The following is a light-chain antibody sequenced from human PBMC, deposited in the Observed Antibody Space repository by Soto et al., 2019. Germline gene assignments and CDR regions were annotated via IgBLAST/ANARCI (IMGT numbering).Light chain of an antibody. V-gene: IGKV1-39*01. CDR2: GAS. CDR1: QSISIH. Sequence: DIQMTQSPSSVSASGGNRVTITCRASQSISIHLTWNQQNPGKAPTLLIYGASSLKSGIPVRFRGSGSGTDFTLTITSLQTEDFAICYCKKTYPPPEITFGQGRGLEFK. CDR3: KKTYPPPEIT. J-gene: IGKJ5*01.